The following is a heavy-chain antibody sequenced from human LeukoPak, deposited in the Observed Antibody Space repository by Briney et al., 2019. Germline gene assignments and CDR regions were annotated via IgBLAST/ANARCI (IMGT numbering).Heavy chain of an antibody. D-gene: IGHD3-3*01. CDR2: IYSGGST. V-gene: IGHV3-66*02. J-gene: IGHJ4*02. CDR3: ASLTYYDFWSGSYPNDY. Sequence: GGSLRLSCAASGFTVSSNYMSWVRQAPGKGLEWVSVIYSGGSTYYADSVKGRFTNSRDNSKNTLYLQMNSLRAEDTAVYYCASLTYYDFWSGSYPNDYWGQGTLVTVSS. CDR1: GFTVSSNY.